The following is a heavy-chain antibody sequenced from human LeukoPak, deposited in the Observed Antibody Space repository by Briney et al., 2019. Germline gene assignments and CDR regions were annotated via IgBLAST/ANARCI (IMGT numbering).Heavy chain of an antibody. D-gene: IGHD2-2*01. Sequence: SETLSLTCTVSGDSISSYFWSWILQPPGKGLEWIGYIFYSESTNYNPSLKSRVTISVDTSKNQFSLKLNSVTAADTAVYYCARGMPIDYWGQGTLVTVSS. CDR1: GDSISSYF. V-gene: IGHV4-59*01. J-gene: IGHJ4*02. CDR2: IFYSEST. CDR3: ARGMPIDY.